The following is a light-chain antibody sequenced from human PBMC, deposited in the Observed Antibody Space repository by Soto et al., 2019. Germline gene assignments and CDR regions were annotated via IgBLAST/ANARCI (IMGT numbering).Light chain of an antibody. CDR1: QSVRSH. J-gene: IGKJ4*01. CDR2: GAS. V-gene: IGKV3-15*01. CDR3: QQYNDWPRP. Sequence: IGVKQSPAALSVTKRERATLSCRASQSVRSHLAWYQQKPGQAPSLLIFGASTRATGVPARFSGSESGTEFTLTISTLQSEDVAVYFCQQYNDWPRPSGGGSNVDI.